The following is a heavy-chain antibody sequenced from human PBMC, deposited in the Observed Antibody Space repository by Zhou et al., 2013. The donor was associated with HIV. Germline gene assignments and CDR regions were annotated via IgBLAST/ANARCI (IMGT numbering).Heavy chain of an antibody. V-gene: IGHV1-18*01. Sequence: QVQLVQSGTEVKRPGASVKVSCKASGYDFNTYGINWMRQAPGQGLEWMGWISAHNGSTKFAQKFQGRVTLTTDTSTNSAYMEVRSLRFDDTAVYFCARDPHVLAYYDFWSGDYYLVHWGQGTVVTVSS. J-gene: IGHJ4*02. D-gene: IGHD3-3*01. CDR1: GYDFNTYG. CDR2: ISAHNGST. CDR3: ARDPHVLAYYDFWSGDYYLVH.